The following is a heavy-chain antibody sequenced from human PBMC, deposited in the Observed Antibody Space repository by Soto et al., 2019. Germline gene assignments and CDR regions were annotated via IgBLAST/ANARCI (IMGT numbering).Heavy chain of an antibody. V-gene: IGHV1-69*01. CDR2: IIPIFGTA. CDR3: ARRGYDFWSGTQDWFDP. CDR1: GGTFSRYA. Sequence: QVQLVQSGAEVKKPGSSVKVSCKASGGTFSRYAISWVRQAPGQGLEWMGGIIPIFGTANYAQKFQGRVTITADESTITAYMELSSLRSEDTAVYYCARRGYDFWSGTQDWFDPWGQGTLVTVSS. J-gene: IGHJ5*02. D-gene: IGHD3-3*01.